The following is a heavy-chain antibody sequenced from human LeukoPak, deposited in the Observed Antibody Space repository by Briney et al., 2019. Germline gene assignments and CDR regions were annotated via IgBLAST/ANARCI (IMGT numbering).Heavy chain of an antibody. CDR2: ISGSGGST. Sequence: GGSLRLSCAASGFTFSSYAMSWVRQAPGKGLEWVSAISGSGGSTYYADSVKGRFTISRDNSKNTLYLQMNSLRAEDTAVYYCATPLAYCGGDCWSFFGYWGQGTLVTVSS. V-gene: IGHV3-23*01. D-gene: IGHD2-21*02. CDR1: GFTFSSYA. J-gene: IGHJ4*02. CDR3: ATPLAYCGGDCWSFFGY.